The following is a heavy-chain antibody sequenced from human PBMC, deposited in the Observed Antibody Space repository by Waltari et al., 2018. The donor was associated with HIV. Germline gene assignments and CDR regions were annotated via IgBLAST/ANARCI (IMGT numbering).Heavy chain of an antibody. D-gene: IGHD3-22*01. J-gene: IGHJ4*02. V-gene: IGHV1-2*02. CDR3: ARDPRGDSSGYYSYFDY. Sequence: QVQLVQSGAEVKKPGASVKVSCKASGYTFTGYYMHWVRQAPGQGLEWMGWINPNSGGTNYAQKFQGRVTMTRDTSISTAYMELSRLRSDETAVYYCARDPRGDSSGYYSYFDYWGQGTLVTVSS. CDR2: INPNSGGT. CDR1: GYTFTGYY.